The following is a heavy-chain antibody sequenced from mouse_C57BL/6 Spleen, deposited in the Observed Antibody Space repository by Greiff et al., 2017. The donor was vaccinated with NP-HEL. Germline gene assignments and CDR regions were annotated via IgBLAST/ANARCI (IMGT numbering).Heavy chain of an antibody. CDR3: ARSIYDGQFAY. J-gene: IGHJ3*01. V-gene: IGHV1-19*01. CDR2: INPYNGGT. D-gene: IGHD2-3*01. CDR1: GYTFTDYY. Sequence: VQLQQSGPVLVKPGASVKMSCKASGYTFTDYYMNWVKQSHGKSLEWIGVINPYNGGTSYNQKFKGKATLTVDKSSSTAYMELNSLTSEDSAVYYCARSIYDGQFAYWGQGTLVTVSA.